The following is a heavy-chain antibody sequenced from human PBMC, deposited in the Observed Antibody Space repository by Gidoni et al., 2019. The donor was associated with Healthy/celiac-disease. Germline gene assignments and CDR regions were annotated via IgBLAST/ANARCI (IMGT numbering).Heavy chain of an antibody. J-gene: IGHJ5*02. V-gene: IGHV5-10-1*01. CDR2: IDPSDSYT. Sequence: DVQLVQSGAEVKRPGASLRLACTGSGYSFTSYWISRVRHMPGNGLEWMGRIDPSDSYTNYSPSFPGHVTISADKSIRTAYLQWSSLKASDTAMYYCAGLEGRENCSGGSCYTGDWFDPWGQGTLVTVSS. CDR1: GYSFTSYW. D-gene: IGHD2-15*01. CDR3: AGLEGRENCSGGSCYTGDWFDP.